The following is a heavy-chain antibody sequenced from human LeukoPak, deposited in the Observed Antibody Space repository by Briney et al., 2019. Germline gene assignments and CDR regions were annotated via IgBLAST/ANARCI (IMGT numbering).Heavy chain of an antibody. D-gene: IGHD4-11*01. V-gene: IGHV3-48*01. CDR2: ISSSSSTI. Sequence: PGGSLRLSCAASGFTFSSYSMNWVRQAPGKGLEWVSYISSSSSTIYYADSVKGRFTISRDNAKNSLYLQMNSLRAEDTAVYYCAKRDDYSNYGLDYWGQGTLVTVSS. CDR1: GFTFSSYS. J-gene: IGHJ4*02. CDR3: AKRDDYSNYGLDY.